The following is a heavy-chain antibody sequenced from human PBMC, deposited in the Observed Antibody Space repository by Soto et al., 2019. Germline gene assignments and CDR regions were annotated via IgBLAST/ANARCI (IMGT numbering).Heavy chain of an antibody. V-gene: IGHV4-30-4*01. Sequence: SETLSLTCTVSGGSISSGDYYWSWIRQPPGKGLEWIGYIYYSGSTYYNPSLKSRVTISVDTSKNQFSLKLSSVTAADTAVYYCAAEGDGSYLIDYWGQGTLVTVSS. CDR3: AAEGDGSYLIDY. J-gene: IGHJ4*02. CDR1: GGSISSGDYY. CDR2: IYYSGST. D-gene: IGHD1-26*01.